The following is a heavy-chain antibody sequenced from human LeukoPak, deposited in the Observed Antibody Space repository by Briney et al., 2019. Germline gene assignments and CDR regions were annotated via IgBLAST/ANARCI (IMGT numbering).Heavy chain of an antibody. Sequence: GASVKVSCKASGGTFSSYAISWVRQAPGQGLEWMGGIIPIFGTANYAQKFQGRVTITTDESTSTAYMEPSSLRSEDTAVYYCARDGSDSSAEYFQHWGQGTLVTVSS. V-gene: IGHV1-69*05. CDR1: GGTFSSYA. CDR3: ARDGSDSSAEYFQH. D-gene: IGHD5-12*01. CDR2: IIPIFGTA. J-gene: IGHJ1*01.